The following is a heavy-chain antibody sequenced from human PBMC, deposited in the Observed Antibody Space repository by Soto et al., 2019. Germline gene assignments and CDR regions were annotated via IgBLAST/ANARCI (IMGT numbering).Heavy chain of an antibody. CDR1: GFTFINYA. D-gene: IGHD1-1*01. CDR3: AKGPWQLSYYYYYGLDV. J-gene: IGHJ6*02. Sequence: PGGSLRLSCAASGFTFINYAITLFGHAPFKGLEYVASISVSAGTKLYANPVKGRFTISRDESRNTLSLQMSGLRADDTGVYYCAKGPWQLSYYYYYGLDVWGQGTTVTVSS. V-gene: IGHV3-23*01. CDR2: ISVSAGTK.